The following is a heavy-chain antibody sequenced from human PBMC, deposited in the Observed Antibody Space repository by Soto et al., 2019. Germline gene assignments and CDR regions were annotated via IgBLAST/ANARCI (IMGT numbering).Heavy chain of an antibody. CDR2: ISYDGSNK. CDR1: GFTFSSYA. J-gene: IGHJ5*02. CDR3: ARDPRMWVRGVMQWFDP. V-gene: IGHV3-30-3*01. D-gene: IGHD3-10*01. Sequence: GGSLRLSCAASGFTFSSYAMHWVRQAPGKGLEWVAVISYDGSNKYYADSVKGRFTISRDNSKNTLYLQMNSLRAEDTAVYYCARDPRMWVRGVMQWFDPWGQGTLVTVSS.